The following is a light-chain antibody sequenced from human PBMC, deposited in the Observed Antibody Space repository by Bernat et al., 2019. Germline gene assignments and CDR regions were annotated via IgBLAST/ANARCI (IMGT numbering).Light chain of an antibody. CDR1: ESLLHRNGDTF. CDR2: KIF. CDR3: MQSTQFPYT. V-gene: IGKV2-24*01. J-gene: IGKJ2*01. Sequence: DIVMTQTPLFSPVTLGQPASISCRSSESLLHRNGDTFLSWLQQRPGQPPRLLIYKIFNRFSGVPDRFSGSGAGTDFTLKISRVEAEDVVVYYCMQSTQFPYTFGQGTKLEIK.